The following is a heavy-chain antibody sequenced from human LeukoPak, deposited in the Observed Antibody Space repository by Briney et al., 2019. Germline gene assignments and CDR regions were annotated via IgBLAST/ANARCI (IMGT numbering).Heavy chain of an antibody. D-gene: IGHD3-9*01. CDR2: ISSNGGST. J-gene: IGHJ6*04. CDR1: GFTFSSYA. V-gene: IGHV3-64D*06. Sequence: GGSLRLSCSASGFTFSSYAMHWVRQAPGKGLEYVSAISSNGGSTYYADSVKGRFTISRDNSKNTLYLQKSSLRAEDTAVYYCVKGNDILTGYPFYYGMDVWGKGTTVTVSS. CDR3: VKGNDILTGYPFYYGMDV.